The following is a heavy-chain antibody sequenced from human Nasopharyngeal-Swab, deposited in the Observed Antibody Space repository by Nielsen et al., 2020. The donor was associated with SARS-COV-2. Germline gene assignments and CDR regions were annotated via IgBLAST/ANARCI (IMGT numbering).Heavy chain of an antibody. Sequence: GESLKISCAASGFTFSSYGMHWVRQAPGKGLEWVAVIWYDGSNKYYADSVKGRFTISRDNSKNTLYLQMNSLRAEDTAVYYCARGYVVPAADPDNYYYYMDVWGKGTTVTVSS. CDR1: GFTFSSYG. CDR2: IWYDGSNK. D-gene: IGHD2-2*01. J-gene: IGHJ6*03. CDR3: ARGYVVPAADPDNYYYYMDV. V-gene: IGHV3-33*01.